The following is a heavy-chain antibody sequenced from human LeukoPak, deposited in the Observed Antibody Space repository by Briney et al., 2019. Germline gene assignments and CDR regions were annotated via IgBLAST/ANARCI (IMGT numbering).Heavy chain of an antibody. CDR2: INHSGST. D-gene: IGHD2-2*01. J-gene: IGHJ4*02. CDR1: GGSFSGYY. V-gene: IGHV4-34*01. CDR3: ARKASIRGGFH. Sequence: SETLSLTCAVYGGSFSGYYWSWLRQPPGKGLEWIGEINHSGSTNYNPSLKSRITISVDTSKNQFSLKLISVTAADTAVYYCARKASIRGGFHWGQGTLVTVSS.